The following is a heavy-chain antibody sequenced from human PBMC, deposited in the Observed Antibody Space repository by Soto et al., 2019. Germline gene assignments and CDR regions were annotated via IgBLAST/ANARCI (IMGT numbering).Heavy chain of an antibody. CDR2: IIPIFGTA. D-gene: IGHD2-15*01. CDR3: SGQADPVSPGGMDV. Sequence: QVQLVQSGAEVKKPGSSVKVSCKASGGTFSSYAISWVRQAPGQGLEWMGGIIPIFGTANYAQKFQGRVTITADESTSTAYMELSCLRSEDTAVYYCSGQADPVSPGGMDVWGQGTTVTVSS. CDR1: GGTFSSYA. J-gene: IGHJ6*02. V-gene: IGHV1-69*12.